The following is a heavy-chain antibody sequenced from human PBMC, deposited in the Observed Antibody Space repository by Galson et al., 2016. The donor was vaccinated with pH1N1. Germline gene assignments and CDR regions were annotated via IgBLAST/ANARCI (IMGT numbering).Heavy chain of an antibody. CDR2: IYYSGTT. Sequence: LSLTCAVSGGSINPFYWSWIRQPPGKGLEWIGNIYYSGTTNYNPSLKSRVTMSVATSKGQLSLNLTSVTAADTAIYYCARDPGGGGHFDYWGQGALVTVSS. J-gene: IGHJ4*02. CDR3: ARDPGGGGHFDY. CDR1: GGSINPFY. D-gene: IGHD2-8*02. V-gene: IGHV4-59*01.